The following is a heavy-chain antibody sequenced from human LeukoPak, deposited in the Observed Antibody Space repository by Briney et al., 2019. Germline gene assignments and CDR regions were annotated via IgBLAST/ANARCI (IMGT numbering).Heavy chain of an antibody. CDR3: ARRYGDYVLNWFDP. Sequence: PSETLSLTCAVSGGSISSSNWWSWVRQPPGKGLEWIGEIYHSGSTNYNPSLKSRVTISVDKSKNQFSLKLSSVTAADTAVYYCARRYGDYVLNWFDPWGQGTLVTVSS. J-gene: IGHJ5*02. CDR2: IYHSGST. V-gene: IGHV4-4*02. D-gene: IGHD4-17*01. CDR1: GGSISSSNW.